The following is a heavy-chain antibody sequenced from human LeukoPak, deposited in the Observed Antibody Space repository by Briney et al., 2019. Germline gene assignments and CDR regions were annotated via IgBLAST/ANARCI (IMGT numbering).Heavy chain of an antibody. D-gene: IGHD3-3*01. V-gene: IGHV4-4*02. J-gene: IGHJ6*02. CDR3: ARGDTDTIFGVVTTYGMDV. CDR2: IYHSGST. Sequence: SGTLSLTCAVSGGSISSSNWWSWVRQPPGKGLEWIGEIYHSGSTNYNPSLKSRVTISVDTSKNQFSLKLSSVTAADTAVYYCARGDTDTIFGVVTTYGMDVWGQGTTVTVSS. CDR1: GGSISSSNW.